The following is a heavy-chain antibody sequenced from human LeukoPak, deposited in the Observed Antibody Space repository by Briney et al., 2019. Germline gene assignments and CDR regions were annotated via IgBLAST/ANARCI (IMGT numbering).Heavy chain of an antibody. CDR1: GLTFSSYS. CDR2: ISSSSSTI. V-gene: IGHV3-48*02. J-gene: IGHJ4*02. Sequence: PGGSLSLSCAAPGLTFSSYSMNWVGQAPGKGLGWVSYISSSSSTIYYADSVKGRFTISRDNAKNSLYLQMNSLRDEDTAVYYCARTLSGSYSRNYWGQGTLVTVSS. D-gene: IGHD1-26*01. CDR3: ARTLSGSYSRNY.